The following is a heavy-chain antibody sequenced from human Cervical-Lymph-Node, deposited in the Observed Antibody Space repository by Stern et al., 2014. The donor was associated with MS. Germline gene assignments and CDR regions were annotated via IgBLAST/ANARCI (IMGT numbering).Heavy chain of an antibody. CDR3: ARAGYCSGGSCYSGSIYY. V-gene: IGHV1-18*01. Sequence: VQLVESGAEVKKPGASVKVSCKASGYTFTSYGITWVRQAPGQGLERMGWISAYNGNTNYAQKFQGRVTMTTGTSTSTAYMELRSLRSDDTAVYYCARAGYCSGGSCYSGSIYYWGQGTLVTVSS. J-gene: IGHJ4*02. CDR2: ISAYNGNT. D-gene: IGHD2-15*01. CDR1: GYTFTSYG.